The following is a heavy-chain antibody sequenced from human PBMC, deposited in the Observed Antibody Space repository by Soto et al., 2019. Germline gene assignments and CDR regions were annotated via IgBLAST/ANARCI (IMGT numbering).Heavy chain of an antibody. D-gene: IGHD2-15*01. Sequence: GGSLRLSCAASGFTFSDYYMSWIRQAPGKGLEWVSYISSSGSTIYYADSVKGRFTISRDNAKNSLYLQMNSLRAEDTAVYYCARVAGVAARREYYFDYLGQETLVTVSS. CDR3: ARVAGVAARREYYFDY. J-gene: IGHJ4*02. CDR1: GFTFSDYY. CDR2: ISSSGSTI. V-gene: IGHV3-11*01.